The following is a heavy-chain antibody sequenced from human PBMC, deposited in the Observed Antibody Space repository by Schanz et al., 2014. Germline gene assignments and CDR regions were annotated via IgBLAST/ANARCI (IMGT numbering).Heavy chain of an antibody. CDR2: INPNSGAT. CDR1: GYTFTVYY. V-gene: IGHV1-2*02. CDR3: ARVTTGYDS. J-gene: IGHJ4*02. D-gene: IGHD5-12*01. Sequence: QVQLVQSGAEVKKSGASVKVSCKASGYTFTVYYMHWVRQAPGQGLEWLGWINPNSGATSSAQKFQGRVTMTRDTSSSTVYMQLSSLTSDDTAIYYCARVTTGYDSWGQGTLVTVSS.